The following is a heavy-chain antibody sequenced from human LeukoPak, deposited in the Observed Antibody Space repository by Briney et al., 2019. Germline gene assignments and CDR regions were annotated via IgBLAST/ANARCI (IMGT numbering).Heavy chain of an antibody. J-gene: IGHJ1*01. CDR2: ISSSSSTI. Sequence: GGSLRLSCEASGFTFSSYSMNWVRQAPGKGLEWVSYISSSSSTIYYADSVKGRFTISRDNAKNSLYLQMNSLRAEDTAVYYCARPQYSSGWLPSTEYFHHWGQGTLVTVSS. CDR3: ARPQYSSGWLPSTEYFHH. CDR1: GFTFSSYS. V-gene: IGHV3-48*01. D-gene: IGHD6-19*01.